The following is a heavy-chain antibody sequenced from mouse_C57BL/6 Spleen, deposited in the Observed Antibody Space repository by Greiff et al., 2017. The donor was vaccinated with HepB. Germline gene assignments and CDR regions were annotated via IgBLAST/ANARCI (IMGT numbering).Heavy chain of an antibody. CDR3: ARYNRREGFAY. Sequence: DVQLQESGGGLVQPGGSLSLSCAASGFTFTDYYMSWVRQPPGKALEWLGFIRNKANGYTTEYSASVKGRFTISRDNSQSILYLQMNALRAEDSATYYCARYNRREGFAYWGQGTLVTVSA. V-gene: IGHV7-3*01. CDR2: IRNKANGYTT. J-gene: IGHJ3*01. CDR1: GFTFTDYY.